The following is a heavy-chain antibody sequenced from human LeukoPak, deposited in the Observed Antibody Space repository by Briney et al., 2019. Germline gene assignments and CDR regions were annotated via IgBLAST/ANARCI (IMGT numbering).Heavy chain of an antibody. CDR1: GFTFSDAW. Sequence: PGGSLRLSCAASGFTFSDAWMNWVRQPPGKGLEWVSSISSSSSYIYYADSVKGRFTISRDNAKNSLYLQMNSLRAEDTAVYYCARNGDRRDDYGDIDYWGQGTLVTVSS. CDR2: ISSSSSYI. CDR3: ARNGDRRDDYGDIDY. D-gene: IGHD4-17*01. V-gene: IGHV3-21*01. J-gene: IGHJ4*02.